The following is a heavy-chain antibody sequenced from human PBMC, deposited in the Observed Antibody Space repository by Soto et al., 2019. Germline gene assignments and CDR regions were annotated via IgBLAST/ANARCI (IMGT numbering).Heavy chain of an antibody. V-gene: IGHV4-34*01. CDR1: GGSFSGYY. J-gene: IGHJ6*02. CDR2: INHSGST. D-gene: IGHD4-4*01. Sequence: PSETLSLTCAVYGGSFSGYYWSWIRQPPGKGLEWIGEINHSGSTNYNPSLESRVTISVDTSKNQFSLKLSSVTAADTAVYYCAPYLAIYRGYYYYGMDVWGQGTTVTVSS. CDR3: APYLAIYRGYYYYGMDV.